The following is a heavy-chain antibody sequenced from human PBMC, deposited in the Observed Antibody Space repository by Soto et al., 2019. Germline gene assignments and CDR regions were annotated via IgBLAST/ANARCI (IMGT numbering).Heavy chain of an antibody. CDR3: AKDINGELLTEGWFDP. CDR1: GFTFDDYA. CDR2: ISWNSGSI. Sequence: EVQLVESGGGLVQPGRSLRLSCAASGFTFDDYAMHWVLRAPGKGLEWVSGISWNSGSIGYADSGKGRFTISRDNAKKYLYLQMNSLRAEDTALFYCAKDINGELLTEGWFDPWGQGTLVTVST. V-gene: IGHV3-9*01. D-gene: IGHD1-26*01. J-gene: IGHJ5*02.